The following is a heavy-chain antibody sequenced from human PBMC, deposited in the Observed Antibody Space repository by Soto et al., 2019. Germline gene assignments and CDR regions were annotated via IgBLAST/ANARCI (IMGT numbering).Heavy chain of an antibody. CDR1: GYTFATYA. CDR3: ARDPPPPDY. V-gene: IGHV1-18*01. CDR2: ISAYNGNT. J-gene: IGHJ4*02. Sequence: ASVKVSCKASGYTFATYAISWMRQAPGQGLEWMGWISAYNGNTNYAQKLQGRVTMTTDTSTSTAYMELRSLRSDDTAVYYCARDPPPPDYWGQGTLVTVSS.